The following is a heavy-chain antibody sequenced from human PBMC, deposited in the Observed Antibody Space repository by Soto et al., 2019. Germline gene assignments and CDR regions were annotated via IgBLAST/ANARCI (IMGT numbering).Heavy chain of an antibody. CDR1: GDTFSSCA. Sequence: VASVKVSCKASGDTFSSCAISWVRQAPGKGLEWMGKIIPTFGRTNYAQKFQGRLTISADDSTSTAYMELSSLVSEDTAVYYCARDPLSSFAMDVWGQGTTVTVSS. D-gene: IGHD3-10*02. CDR3: ARDPLSSFAMDV. J-gene: IGHJ6*02. V-gene: IGHV1-69*13. CDR2: IIPTFGRT.